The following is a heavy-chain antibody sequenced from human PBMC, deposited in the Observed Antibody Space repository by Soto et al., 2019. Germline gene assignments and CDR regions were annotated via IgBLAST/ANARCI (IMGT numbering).Heavy chain of an antibody. CDR3: ARVNAPYYDFWSGNKYFQH. Sequence: GESLKISCKGSGYSFTSYWIGWVRQMPGKGLEWMGIIYPGDSDTRYSPSFQGQVTISADKSISTAYLQWNSLKASDTAMYYCARVNAPYYDFWSGNKYFQHWGQGTLVTVSS. D-gene: IGHD3-3*01. V-gene: IGHV5-51*01. J-gene: IGHJ1*01. CDR1: GYSFTSYW. CDR2: IYPGDSDT.